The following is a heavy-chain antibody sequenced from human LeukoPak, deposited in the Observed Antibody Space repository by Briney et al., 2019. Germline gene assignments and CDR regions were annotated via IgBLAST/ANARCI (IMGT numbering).Heavy chain of an antibody. V-gene: IGHV3-7*01. D-gene: IGHD4-17*01. CDR1: GFTFSSYW. CDR2: IKQDGSEK. J-gene: IGHJ3*02. Sequence: PGGSLRLSCAASGFTFSSYWMSWVRQAPGKGLGWVANIKQDGSEKYYVDSVKGRFTISRDNAKNSLFLQMNSLRAEDTAVYYCARDPNYGIVSDAFDIWGQGTMVTVSS. CDR3: ARDPNYGIVSDAFDI.